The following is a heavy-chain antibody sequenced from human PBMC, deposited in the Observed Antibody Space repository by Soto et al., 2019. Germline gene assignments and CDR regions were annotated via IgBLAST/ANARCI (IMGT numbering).Heavy chain of an antibody. CDR3: AAYDAYCGGDCFDYFDY. CDR1: GFTFTSSA. V-gene: IGHV1-58*01. D-gene: IGHD2-21*02. J-gene: IGHJ4*02. Sequence: SVKVSCKASGFTFTSSAVQWVRQARGQRLEWIGWIVVGSGNTNYAQKFQERVTITRDMSTSTAYMELSSLRSEDTAVYYCAAYDAYCGGDCFDYFDYWGQGTLVTVSS. CDR2: IVVGSGNT.